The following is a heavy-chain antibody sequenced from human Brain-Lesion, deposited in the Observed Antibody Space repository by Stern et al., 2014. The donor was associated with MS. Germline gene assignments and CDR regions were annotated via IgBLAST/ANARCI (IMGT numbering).Heavy chain of an antibody. CDR1: GFTFDDYA. Sequence: EVQLVESGGDLVQPGRSLRLSCAAFGFTFDDYAMHWVRQAPGKGLEWVAGISVNSGTIGYADSVKGRFTTSRDNAYSSLYLQMNSLRPEDTALYYCARDITGSSAYFDYWGQGTLVTVSS. D-gene: IGHD1-14*01. CDR3: ARDITGSSAYFDY. V-gene: IGHV3-9*01. J-gene: IGHJ4*02. CDR2: ISVNSGTI.